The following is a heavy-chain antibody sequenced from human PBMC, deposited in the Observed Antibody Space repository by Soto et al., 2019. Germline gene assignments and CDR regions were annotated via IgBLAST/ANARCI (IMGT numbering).Heavy chain of an antibody. CDR3: DRERLDGYDPFFDY. Sequence: SETLSLTCTVSGGSISSGDYYWSWIRQPPGKGLEWIGYIYYSGSTYYNPSLKSRVTISVDTSKNQFSLKLSSVTAADAAVYSCDRERLDGYDPFFDYWGQGTLVTVSS. J-gene: IGHJ4*02. CDR1: GGSISSGDYY. D-gene: IGHD5-12*01. V-gene: IGHV4-30-4*01. CDR2: IYYSGST.